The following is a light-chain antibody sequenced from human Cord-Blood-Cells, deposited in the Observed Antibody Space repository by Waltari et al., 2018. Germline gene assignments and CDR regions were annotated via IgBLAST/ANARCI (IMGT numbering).Light chain of an antibody. Sequence: QSALTQPRSVSGSPGQSVPIPCTGTSSDVGGYNYVSWYQQHPGKAPKLMIYDVSKRPSGVPDRFSGSKSGNTASLTISGLQAEDEADYYCCSYAGSYTWVFGTGTKVTVL. J-gene: IGLJ1*01. CDR2: DVS. CDR3: CSYAGSYTWV. V-gene: IGLV2-11*01. CDR1: SSDVGGYNY.